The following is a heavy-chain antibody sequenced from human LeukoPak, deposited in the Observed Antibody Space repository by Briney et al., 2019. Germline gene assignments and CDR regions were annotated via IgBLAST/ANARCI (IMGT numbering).Heavy chain of an antibody. CDR2: ISAYNGNT. CDR3: ARLNLGQWLVLSYHGMDV. Sequence: GASVKVSFKASGYTFTSYGISWVRQAPGQGMEWMGWISAYNGNTNYAQKLQGRVTMTTDPSTSTAYMELRSLRSDDTAVYYCARLNLGQWLVLSYHGMDVWGQGTTVTVSS. V-gene: IGHV1-18*01. J-gene: IGHJ6*02. D-gene: IGHD6-19*01. CDR1: GYTFTSYG.